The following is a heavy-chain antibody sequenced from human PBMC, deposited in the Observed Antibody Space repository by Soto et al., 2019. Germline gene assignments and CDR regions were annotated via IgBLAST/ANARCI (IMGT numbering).Heavy chain of an antibody. CDR3: ARAPKVSGSAQTRPDF. J-gene: IGHJ4*02. CDR1: SGSLSGYY. Sequence: SETLALTCALYSGSLSGYYWSWIRQPPGKWLEWIGEISPSGTTNDSPSLKSRFSIAVDTSKNQFSLNLTSLTAADTAVYYCARAPKVSGSAQTRPDFWGQGSLVTVSS. D-gene: IGHD6-6*01. CDR2: ISPSGTT. V-gene: IGHV4-34*01.